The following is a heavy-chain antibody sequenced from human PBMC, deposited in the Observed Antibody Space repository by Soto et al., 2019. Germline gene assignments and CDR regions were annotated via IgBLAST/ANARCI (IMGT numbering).Heavy chain of an antibody. CDR1: GGSISSGGYY. Sequence: SETLSLTCTVSGGSISSGGYYWSWIRQHPGKGLEWIGYIYYSGSTYYNPSLKSRVTISVDTSKNQFSLKLSSVTAADAAVYYCVRGGYCSGGSCYRPPWFDPWGQGTLVTVSS. D-gene: IGHD2-15*01. V-gene: IGHV4-31*03. CDR2: IYYSGST. CDR3: VRGGYCSGGSCYRPPWFDP. J-gene: IGHJ5*02.